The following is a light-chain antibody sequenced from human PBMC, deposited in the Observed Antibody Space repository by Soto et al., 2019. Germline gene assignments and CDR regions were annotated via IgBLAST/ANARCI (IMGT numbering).Light chain of an antibody. CDR1: QSVRSSS. J-gene: IGKJ1*01. V-gene: IGKV3-20*01. CDR2: GAS. Sequence: ESVLTQSPGTLSLSPWERATLSCRASQSVRSSSLAWYQQKPGQAPRLLIYGASSRATGIPVRFSGSGSGTDFTLTISRLEPEDFAVYYCQQYGSSPETFGQGTKVAI. CDR3: QQYGSSPET.